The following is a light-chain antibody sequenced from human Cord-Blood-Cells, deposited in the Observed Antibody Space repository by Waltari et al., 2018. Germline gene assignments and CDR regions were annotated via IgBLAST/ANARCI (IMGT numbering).Light chain of an antibody. Sequence: DIQMTQSTSTLSASVGDRVTITCRASQSNSSWLAWYQQKPGKAPKRLIYKAPSLESGVPSRLSGSGYGTEFTLTISSLQPDDFATYYCQQYNSYSRTFGPGTKVDIK. CDR3: QQYNSYSRT. CDR1: QSNSSW. CDR2: KAP. V-gene: IGKV1-5*03. J-gene: IGKJ3*01.